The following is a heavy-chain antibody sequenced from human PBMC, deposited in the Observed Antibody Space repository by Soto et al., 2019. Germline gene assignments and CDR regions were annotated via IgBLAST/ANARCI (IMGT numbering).Heavy chain of an antibody. CDR2: ISGSGGST. J-gene: IGHJ5*02. Sequence: GGSLRLSCAASGFTFSSYAMSWVRQAPGKGLEWVSAISGSGGSTYYADSVKGRFTISRDNSKNTLYLQMNSLRAEDTAVYYCAKDFITIFGVDSGWFDPWGQGTLVTVSS. D-gene: IGHD3-3*01. V-gene: IGHV3-23*01. CDR3: AKDFITIFGVDSGWFDP. CDR1: GFTFSSYA.